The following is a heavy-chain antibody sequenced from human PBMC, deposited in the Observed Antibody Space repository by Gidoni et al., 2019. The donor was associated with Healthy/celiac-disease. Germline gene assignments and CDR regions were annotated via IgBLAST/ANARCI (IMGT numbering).Heavy chain of an antibody. V-gene: IGHV1-69-2*01. D-gene: IGHD3-22*01. CDR2: VDPEDGET. CDR3: AIPPAGYYYDSSGYWA. J-gene: IGHJ5*02. Sequence: EVQLVQSGAEVKKPGATVKISGQVSGYTFTDYYMHWVQQAPGKGLEWMGLVDPEDGETIYAEKFQCRVTISADTSTDTAYMELSSLRSEDTSLYYCAIPPAGYYYDSSGYWAWGQGTLVTVSS. CDR1: GYTFTDYY.